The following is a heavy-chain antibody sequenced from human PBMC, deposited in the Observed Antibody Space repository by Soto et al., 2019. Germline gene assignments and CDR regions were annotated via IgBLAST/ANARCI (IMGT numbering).Heavy chain of an antibody. CDR1: GGTFSCYA. V-gene: IGHV1-69*13. J-gene: IGHJ2*01. D-gene: IGHD6-19*01. CDR3: GLNPPADSSGWLYNWHFDL. Sequence: VASVKVSCKACGGTFSCYAMSWVLQATGQGLEWMVGIIPIVGTANYAQKFQGRVTIIADESTSTAYKELRSRRSADAAVYYCGLNPPADSSGWLYNWHFDLWGRGTLVTVSS. CDR2: IIPIVGTA.